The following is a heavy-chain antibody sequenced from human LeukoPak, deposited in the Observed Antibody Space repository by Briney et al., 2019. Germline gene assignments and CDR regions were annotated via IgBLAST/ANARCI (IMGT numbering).Heavy chain of an antibody. Sequence: GGSLRLSRAVSGITLSNYGMSWVRQAPGKGLEWVAGLSGSGGGTNYADSVQGRFTISRDNPKNTLYLQMNSLRAEDTAVYFCAKRGVVIRVFLVGFHKEAYYFDSWGQGALVTVSS. CDR2: LSGSGGGT. J-gene: IGHJ4*02. D-gene: IGHD3-10*01. V-gene: IGHV3-23*01. CDR3: AKRGVVIRVFLVGFHKEAYYFDS. CDR1: GITLSNYG.